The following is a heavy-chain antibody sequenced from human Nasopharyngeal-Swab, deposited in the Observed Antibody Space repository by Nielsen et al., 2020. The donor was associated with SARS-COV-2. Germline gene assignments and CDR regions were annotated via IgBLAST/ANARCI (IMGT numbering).Heavy chain of an antibody. CDR3: AREKYCSSTSCWLDAFDI. V-gene: IGHV3-48*04. CDR1: GFTFSSYA. J-gene: IGHJ3*02. D-gene: IGHD2-2*01. CDR2: ISSSGSTI. Sequence: GESLKISCAASGFTFSSYAMSWVRQAPGKGLGWVSYISSSGSTIYYADSVKGRFTISRDNAKNSLYLQMNSLRAEDTAVYYCAREKYCSSTSCWLDAFDIWGQGTMVTVSS.